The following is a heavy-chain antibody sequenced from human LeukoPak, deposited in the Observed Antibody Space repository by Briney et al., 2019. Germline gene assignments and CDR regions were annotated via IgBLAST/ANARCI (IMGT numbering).Heavy chain of an antibody. CDR3: ARGSSLTGYYTNFDY. J-gene: IGHJ4*02. CDR2: IYHGGST. CDR1: GYSISSGYY. D-gene: IGHD3-9*01. Sequence: SETLSLTCAVSGYSISSGYYWGWIRQPPGKGLEWIGSIYHGGSTYYNPSLKSRVTMSVDTSKNQFSLKLSSVTAADTAVYYCARGSSLTGYYTNFDYWGQGTLVTASS. V-gene: IGHV4-38-2*01.